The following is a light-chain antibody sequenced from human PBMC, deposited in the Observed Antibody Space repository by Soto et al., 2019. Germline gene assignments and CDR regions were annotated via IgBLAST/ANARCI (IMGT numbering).Light chain of an antibody. CDR3: QQRSSWPL. Sequence: EIVMAQSPATLSVSPGETATLSCRASQSVSNNVAWYQQKPGQAPRLLILGASTRATGIPARFSGSGSGTEFSLTISSLQAEDFAVYHCQQRSSWPLFGGGTKVDI. J-gene: IGKJ4*01. CDR1: QSVSNN. CDR2: GAS. V-gene: IGKV3-15*01.